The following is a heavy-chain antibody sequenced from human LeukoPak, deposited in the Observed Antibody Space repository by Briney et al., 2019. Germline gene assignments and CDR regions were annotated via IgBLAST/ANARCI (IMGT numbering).Heavy chain of an antibody. V-gene: IGHV4-61*02. CDR1: GGSISSGSYY. Sequence: SETLSLTCTVSGGSISSGSYYWSWIRQPAGKGLEWIGRIYTSGSTNYNPSLKSRVTISLDTSKNQFSLKLSSVTAAAPAVYSCANSIDFDYGDYYFAYWGQGALVTISS. CDR2: IYTSGST. CDR3: ANSIDFDYGDYYFAY. J-gene: IGHJ4*02. D-gene: IGHD4-17*01.